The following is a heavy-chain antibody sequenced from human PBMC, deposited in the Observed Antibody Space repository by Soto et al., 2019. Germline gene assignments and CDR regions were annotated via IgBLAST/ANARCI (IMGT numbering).Heavy chain of an antibody. Sequence: QAQLVQSGAEMKKPGASVKVSCKAAGYTFSTYTMNWVRQAPGQSLEWMGWINAGSGNTKYSQNFQGRVSITRDTSASTVYMELTGLKSEDTAMYYCARDTETLGPRANDALDIWGQGTMVTVS. CDR1: GYTFSTYT. J-gene: IGHJ3*02. CDR2: INAGSGNT. CDR3: ARDTETLGPRANDALDI. V-gene: IGHV1-3*01. D-gene: IGHD3-3*02.